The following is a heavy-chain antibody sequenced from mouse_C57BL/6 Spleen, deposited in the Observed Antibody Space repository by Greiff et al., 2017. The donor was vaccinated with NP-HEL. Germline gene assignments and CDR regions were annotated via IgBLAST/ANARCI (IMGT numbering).Heavy chain of an antibody. Sequence: VKVEESGPGLVAPSQSLSITCTVSGFSLTSYGVHWVRQPPGKGLEWLVVIWSDGSTTYNSALKSRLSISKDNSKSQVFLKMNSLQTDDTAMYYCARQSTVVARAMDYWGQGTSVTVSS. V-gene: IGHV2-6-1*01. CDR2: IWSDGST. CDR3: ARQSTVVARAMDY. J-gene: IGHJ4*01. CDR1: GFSLTSYG. D-gene: IGHD1-1*01.